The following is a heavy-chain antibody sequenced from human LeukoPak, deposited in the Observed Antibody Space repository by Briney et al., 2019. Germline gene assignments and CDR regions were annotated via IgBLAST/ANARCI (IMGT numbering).Heavy chain of an antibody. Sequence: GGSLRLSCAASGFTFSSYGMHWVRQAPGKGLEWVAVIWYDGSNKYYADSVKGRFTISRDNSKNTLYLQMNSLRAEDTAVYYCAKDQGEIVVAMYFDYWGQGTLVTVSS. J-gene: IGHJ4*02. CDR2: IWYDGSNK. D-gene: IGHD3-22*01. CDR3: AKDQGEIVVAMYFDY. CDR1: GFTFSSYG. V-gene: IGHV3-33*06.